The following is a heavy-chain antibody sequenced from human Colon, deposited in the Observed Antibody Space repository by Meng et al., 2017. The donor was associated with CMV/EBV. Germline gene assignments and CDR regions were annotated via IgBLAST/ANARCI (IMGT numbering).Heavy chain of an antibody. D-gene: IGHD6-13*01. J-gene: IGHJ4*02. V-gene: IGHV3-21*06. CDR3: ARGWPPDY. Sequence: SLSLSCSTSGFHFSSYSLSWLRQAPGRGLEWISSITNASDAYYASSLRGRFTLSRDNAQNSVYLQMDSLTAEDTAIYYCARGWPPDYWGQGTLVTVSS. CDR2: ITNASDA. CDR1: GFHFSSYS.